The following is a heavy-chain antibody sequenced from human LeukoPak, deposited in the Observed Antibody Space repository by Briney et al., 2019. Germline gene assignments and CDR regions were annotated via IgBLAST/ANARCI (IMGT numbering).Heavy chain of an antibody. Sequence: GGSPRLSCAASGFTFSSYEMNWVRQAPGKGLEWVSYISSNGSTIYYADSVKGRFTISRDNAKNSLYLQMNSLRAEDTAVYYCARGPPRAFDIWGQGTMVTVSS. CDR1: GFTFSSYE. V-gene: IGHV3-48*03. CDR2: ISSNGSTI. J-gene: IGHJ3*02. CDR3: ARGPPRAFDI.